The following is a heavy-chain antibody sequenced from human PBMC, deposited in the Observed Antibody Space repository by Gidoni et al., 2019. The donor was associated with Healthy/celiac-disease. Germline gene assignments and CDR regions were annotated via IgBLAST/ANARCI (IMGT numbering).Heavy chain of an antibody. CDR1: ASTSSSYA. Sequence: EVPLLEPGGGLVQPGGSLRLSCAASASTSSSYAMSWVRQAPGKGLEWVSAISGSGGSTYYADSVKGRFTISRDNSKNTLYLQMNSLRAEDTAVYYCAKLISRITGTVIFDYWGQGTLVTVSS. J-gene: IGHJ4*02. CDR2: ISGSGGST. V-gene: IGHV3-23*01. D-gene: IGHD1-20*01. CDR3: AKLISRITGTVIFDY.